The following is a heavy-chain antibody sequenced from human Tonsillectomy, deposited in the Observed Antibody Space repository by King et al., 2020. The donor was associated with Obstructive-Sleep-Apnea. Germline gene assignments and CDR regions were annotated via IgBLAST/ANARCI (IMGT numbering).Heavy chain of an antibody. J-gene: IGHJ4*02. V-gene: IGHV3-30*02. CDR3: AKEAGIAGASTFDY. CDR2: TPYDGRNR. D-gene: IGHD1-26*01. Sequence: VQLVQSGGGVVQPGGSLRLSCAASGFTFSSYGIHWVRQAPGKGLEWVAVTPYDGRNRYYADSVKGRFTISRDNSKNTLYLQMNRLRAEDTAVYFCAKEAGIAGASTFDYWGQGTLVTVSS. CDR1: GFTFSSYG.